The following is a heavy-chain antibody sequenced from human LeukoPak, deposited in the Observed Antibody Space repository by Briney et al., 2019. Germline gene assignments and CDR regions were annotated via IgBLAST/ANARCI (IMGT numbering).Heavy chain of an antibody. CDR1: GFTFDDYG. CDR2: INWNGGST. J-gene: IGHJ6*03. D-gene: IGHD2-15*01. Sequence: GGSLRLSCAASGFTFDDYGMSWVRQAPGKGLEWVSGINWNGGSTGYADSVKGRFTISRDNAKNSLYLQMNSLRAEDMALYYCARLSSGARYYYMDVWGKGTTVTVSS. V-gene: IGHV3-20*04. CDR3: ARLSSGARYYYMDV.